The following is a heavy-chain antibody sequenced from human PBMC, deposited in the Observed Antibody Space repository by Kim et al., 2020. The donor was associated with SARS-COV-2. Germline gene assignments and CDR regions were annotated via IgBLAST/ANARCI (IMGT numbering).Heavy chain of an antibody. D-gene: IGHD1-26*01. Sequence: HGFTGRFVFSLDTSVNRAYLQISSLKAEDTAVYYCARVTVGATGHKYFQHWGQGTLVTVSS. CDR3: ARVTVGATGHKYFQH. J-gene: IGHJ1*01. V-gene: IGHV7-4-1*02.